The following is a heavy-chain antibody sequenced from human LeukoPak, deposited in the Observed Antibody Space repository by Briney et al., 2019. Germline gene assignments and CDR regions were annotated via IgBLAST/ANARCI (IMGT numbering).Heavy chain of an antibody. V-gene: IGHV4-61*08. J-gene: IGHJ5*02. CDR3: ARETLIDDSSSSNWFDP. Sequence: SETLSLTCTVSGGSISSGDYYWSWIRQPPGKGLEWIGYIYYSGSTNYNPSLKSRVTISVDTSKNQFSLKLSSVTAADTAVYYCARETLIDDSSSSNWFDPWGQGTLVTVSS. CDR1: GGSISSGDYY. D-gene: IGHD6-13*01. CDR2: IYYSGST.